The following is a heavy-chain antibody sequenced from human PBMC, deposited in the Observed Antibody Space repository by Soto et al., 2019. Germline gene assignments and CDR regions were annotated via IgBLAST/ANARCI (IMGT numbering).Heavy chain of an antibody. Sequence: SETLSLTCAVYGGSFSGYYWSWIRQPPGKGLEWIGEINHSGSTNYNPSLKSRVTISVDTSKNQFSLKLSSVTAADTAVYYCARGVYYDFWSGYPRDWFDPWGQGTLVTVS. V-gene: IGHV4-34*01. J-gene: IGHJ5*02. CDR1: GGSFSGYY. CDR3: ARGVYYDFWSGYPRDWFDP. CDR2: INHSGST. D-gene: IGHD3-3*01.